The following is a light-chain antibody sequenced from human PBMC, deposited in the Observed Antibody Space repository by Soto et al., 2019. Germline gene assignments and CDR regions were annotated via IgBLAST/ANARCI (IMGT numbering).Light chain of an antibody. J-gene: IGKJ3*01. V-gene: IGKV1-5*03. CDR3: QQYNSYSGT. CDR1: QSISSW. CDR2: KAS. Sequence: DIQMTQSPSTLSASVGDRVTITCRASQSISSWLAWYQQKPGKAPKLLIYKASSLESGVPSRFSGSGSGTEFTLTISSLQPDDFATYYCQQYNSYSGTFGPGTKGDIK.